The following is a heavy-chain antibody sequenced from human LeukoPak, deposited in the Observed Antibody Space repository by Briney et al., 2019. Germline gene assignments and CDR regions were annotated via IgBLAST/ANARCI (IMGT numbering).Heavy chain of an antibody. J-gene: IGHJ3*02. CDR1: GGSISSGGYS. V-gene: IGHV4-30-2*01. D-gene: IGHD3-10*01. Sequence: SETLSLTCAVSGGSISSGGYSWSWIRQPPGKGLEWIGYIYHSGSTYYNPSLKSRVTISVDRSKNQFSLKLSSVTAADTAVYYCARGYYYYGSGSFYDAFDIWGQGTMVTVSS. CDR3: ARGYYYYGSGSFYDAFDI. CDR2: IYHSGST.